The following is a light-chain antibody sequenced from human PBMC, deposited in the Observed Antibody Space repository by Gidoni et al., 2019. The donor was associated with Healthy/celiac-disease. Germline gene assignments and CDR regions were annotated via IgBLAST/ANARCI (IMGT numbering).Light chain of an antibody. CDR1: QSISSY. V-gene: IGKV1-39*01. CDR3: QQSYSTPRT. CDR2: AAS. J-gene: IGKJ2*01. Sequence: DIQMTQSPSSLSASVGDRVTITCRASQSISSYLNWYQQKQGKAPKLLIYAASSLQSEVPSRFSGSGSGTDFTLTISSQQPEDFATYYCQQSYSTPRTFGQGTKLEIK.